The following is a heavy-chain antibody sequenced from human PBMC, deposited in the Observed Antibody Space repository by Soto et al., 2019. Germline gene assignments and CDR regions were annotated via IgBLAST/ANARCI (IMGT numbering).Heavy chain of an antibody. CDR3: ARGLGGAPTPTPIYFDY. Sequence: SETLSLTCAVYGGSFSGYYWSWIRQPPGKGLEWIGEINHSGSTNYNPSLKSRVTISVDTSKNQFSLKLSSVTAADTAVYYCARGLGGAPTPTPIYFDYWGQGTLVTVSS. CDR2: INHSGST. J-gene: IGHJ4*02. V-gene: IGHV4-34*01. D-gene: IGHD2-21*01. CDR1: GGSFSGYY.